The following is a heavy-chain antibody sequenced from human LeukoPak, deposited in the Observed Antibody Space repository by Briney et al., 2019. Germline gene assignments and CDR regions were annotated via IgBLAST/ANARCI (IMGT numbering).Heavy chain of an antibody. Sequence: ASVKVSCKTSGYTFFSYGITWVRQAPGQGLEWMGWISAKNGDTKYAPKFQGRVTMTKESNTRTDYLDVRSLRSDDTAVYYCARDGVHSGTTDFWGQGTLITVAS. CDR1: GYTFFSYG. D-gene: IGHD1-1*01. CDR3: ARDGVHSGTTDF. CDR2: ISAKNGDT. J-gene: IGHJ4*02. V-gene: IGHV1-18*01.